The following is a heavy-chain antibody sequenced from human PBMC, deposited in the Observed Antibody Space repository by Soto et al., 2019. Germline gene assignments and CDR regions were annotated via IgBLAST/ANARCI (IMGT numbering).Heavy chain of an antibody. CDR2: ISYDGSNK. Sequence: VQVVESGGGLVQPGGSLRLSCAASGFTFSSYAMHWVRQAPGKGLEWVAVISYDGSNKYYADSVKGRFTISRDNSKNTLYLQMNSLRAEDTAVYYCAREDRGWGYPQPDYWGQGTLVTVSS. V-gene: IGHV3-30-3*01. J-gene: IGHJ4*02. D-gene: IGHD5-18*01. CDR3: AREDRGWGYPQPDY. CDR1: GFTFSSYA.